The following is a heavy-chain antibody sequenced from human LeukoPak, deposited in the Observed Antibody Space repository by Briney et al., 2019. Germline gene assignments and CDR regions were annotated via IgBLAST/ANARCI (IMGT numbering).Heavy chain of an antibody. CDR3: ARVLWQWLGSDY. V-gene: IGHV1-8*01. Sequence: GASVKVSCKAAGSTFTSYAINWVRQATGQGLEWRGWTNPNRGNTGYAQKVQGRVTMTSNTSISTADMELSSMRSQDTAVYYCARVLWQWLGSDYWGEGALVTVSS. D-gene: IGHD6-19*01. CDR1: GSTFTSYA. J-gene: IGHJ4*02. CDR2: TNPNRGNT.